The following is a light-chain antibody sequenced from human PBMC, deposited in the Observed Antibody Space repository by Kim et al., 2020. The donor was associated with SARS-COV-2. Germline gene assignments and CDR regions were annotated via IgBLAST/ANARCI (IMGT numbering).Light chain of an antibody. J-gene: IGKJ4*01. CDR3: QQANSFPLT. V-gene: IGKV1-12*01. Sequence: AYVGDRVTITCRARQDISAWFAWYQQKPGKAPRLLIYAASSLVRGVPSRFSGSRSGTDFTLTIINLQPEDFATYYCQQANSFPLTFGGGTKVDIK. CDR1: QDISAW. CDR2: AAS.